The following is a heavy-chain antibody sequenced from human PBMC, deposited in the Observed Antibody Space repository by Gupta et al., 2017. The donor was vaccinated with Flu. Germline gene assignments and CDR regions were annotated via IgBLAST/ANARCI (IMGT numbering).Heavy chain of an antibody. J-gene: IGHJ4*02. CDR3: ARSGDYFDY. CDR1: GGAIVSSDYY. CDR2: VYYVGST. D-gene: IGHD4-17*01. V-gene: IGHV4-39*01. Sequence: QLLLQESGPGLVKPSETLSLTCTVSGGAIVSSDYYWSWVRRPPGKGLEYIGSVYYVGSTYYIVFLESRVTVSIDTSKNQFSLKMTSVTAADTALYYCARSGDYFDYWGQGALVTVSS.